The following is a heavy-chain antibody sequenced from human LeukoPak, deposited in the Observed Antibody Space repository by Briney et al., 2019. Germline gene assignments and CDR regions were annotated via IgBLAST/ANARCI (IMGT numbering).Heavy chain of an antibody. V-gene: IGHV1-2*02. CDR2: INPNSGGT. Sequence: ASVKVSCKASGGTFSSYAISWVRQAPGQGLEWMGWINPNSGGTNYAQKFQGRVTMTRDTSISTAYMELSRLRSDDTAVYYCARDQGFYGRFDFDYWGQGTLVTVSS. CDR3: ARDQGFYGRFDFDY. J-gene: IGHJ4*02. CDR1: GGTFSSYA. D-gene: IGHD2/OR15-2a*01.